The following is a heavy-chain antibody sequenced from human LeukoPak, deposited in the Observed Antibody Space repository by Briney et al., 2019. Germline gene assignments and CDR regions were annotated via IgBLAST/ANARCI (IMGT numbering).Heavy chain of an antibody. J-gene: IGHJ6*02. CDR2: IYTSGST. CDR3: ARLSAATTTFPYYYYYGMDV. V-gene: IGHV4-4*07. Sequence: SETLSLTCTVSGGSFSSYYWSWIRQPAGKGLEWIGRIYTSGSTNYNPTLKSRVTMSVDTSKNQFSLKLSSVTAADTAVYYCARLSAATTTFPYYYYYGMDVWGQGTTVTVSS. D-gene: IGHD1-1*01. CDR1: GGSFSSYY.